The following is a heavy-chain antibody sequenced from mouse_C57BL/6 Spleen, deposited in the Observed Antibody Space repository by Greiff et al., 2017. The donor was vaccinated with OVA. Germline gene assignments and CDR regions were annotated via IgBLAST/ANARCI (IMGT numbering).Heavy chain of an antibody. J-gene: IGHJ4*01. CDR1: GYTFTNYW. CDR3: ARAYYSKTIYAMDY. CDR2: IYPGGGYT. V-gene: IGHV1-63*01. D-gene: IGHD2-5*01. Sequence: QVQLKQSGAELVRPGTSVKMSCKASGYTFTNYWIGWAKQRPGHGLEWIGDIYPGGGYTNYNEKFKGKATLTADKSSSTAYMQFSSLTSEDSAIYYCARAYYSKTIYAMDYWGQGTSVTVSS.